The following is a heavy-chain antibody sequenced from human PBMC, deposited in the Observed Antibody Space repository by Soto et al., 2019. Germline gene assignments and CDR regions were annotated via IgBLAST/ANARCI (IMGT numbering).Heavy chain of an antibody. CDR2: IVVGSGNT. CDR3: AAAYCSSTSCSTAVYYYGMDV. V-gene: IGHV1-58*01. Sequence: SVKVSCKASGFSFTSSAVQWVRQARGQRLEWIGWIVVGSGNTNYAQKFQERVTITRDMSTSTAYMELSSLRSEDTAVYYCAAAYCSSTSCSTAVYYYGMDVWGQGTTVTVSS. J-gene: IGHJ6*02. D-gene: IGHD2-2*01. CDR1: GFSFTSSA.